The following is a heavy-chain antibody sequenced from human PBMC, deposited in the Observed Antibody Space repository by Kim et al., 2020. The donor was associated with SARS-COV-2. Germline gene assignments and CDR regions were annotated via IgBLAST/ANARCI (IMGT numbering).Heavy chain of an antibody. CDR3: ARVPMVRGVIRY. CDR1: GGSFSGYY. D-gene: IGHD3-10*01. CDR2: INHSGST. Sequence: SETLSLTCAVYGGSFSGYYWSWIRQPPGKGLEWIGEINHSGSTNYNPSLKSRVTISVDTSKNQFSLKLSSVTAADTAVYYCARVPMVRGVIRYWGQGTLVTVSS. V-gene: IGHV4-34*01. J-gene: IGHJ4*02.